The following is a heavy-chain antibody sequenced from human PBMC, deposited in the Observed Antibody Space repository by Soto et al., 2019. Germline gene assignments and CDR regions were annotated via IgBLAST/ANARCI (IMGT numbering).Heavy chain of an antibody. V-gene: IGHV3-7*01. CDR1: GFTFTNYY. D-gene: IGHD3-3*01. CDR3: ARDVRGVESPYTWFDP. Sequence: EVQLVESGGCLVQPGGSLILSCAASGFTFTNYYMSWVRQAPGMGLQWVANINQDGSKTNYVDSVKGRFIISRDNAKNSLYLQMNSLRAEDTAMYYCARDVRGVESPYTWFDPSGQGILVTVSS. J-gene: IGHJ5*02. CDR2: INQDGSKT.